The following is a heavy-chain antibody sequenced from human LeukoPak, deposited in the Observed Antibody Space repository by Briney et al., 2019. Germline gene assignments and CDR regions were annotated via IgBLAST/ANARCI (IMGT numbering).Heavy chain of an antibody. CDR1: GGTFSSYA. Sequence: SVKVSCKASGGTFSSYAISWVRQAPGQGLEWMGGIIPIFGTANYAQKFQGRVTITADESTSTAYMELSSLRSEDTAVYYCARELLEFGPGSSYHANFDYWGQGTLVTVSS. V-gene: IGHV1-69*01. CDR3: ARELLEFGPGSSYHANFDY. D-gene: IGHD3-10*01. J-gene: IGHJ4*02. CDR2: IIPIFGTA.